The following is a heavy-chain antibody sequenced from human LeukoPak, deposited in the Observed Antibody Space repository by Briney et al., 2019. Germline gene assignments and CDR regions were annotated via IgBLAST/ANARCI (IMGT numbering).Heavy chain of an antibody. D-gene: IGHD3-16*01. Sequence: SETLSLTCAVYGVSLSGYYWSWIGHPPGKGREWSGEINHNGSTNYNPSLKSRVTISVDTSKNQFSLKLSSVTAADTAVYYCARGHYVSGIDPWGQGTLVTVSS. V-gene: IGHV4-34*01. CDR2: INHNGST. CDR1: GVSLSGYY. J-gene: IGHJ5*02. CDR3: ARGHYVSGIDP.